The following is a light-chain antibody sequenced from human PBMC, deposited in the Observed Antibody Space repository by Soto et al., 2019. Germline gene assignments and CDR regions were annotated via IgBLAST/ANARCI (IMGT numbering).Light chain of an antibody. CDR3: AVWDDNLKGL. Sequence: QSALTQPPSASGTPGQRVTISCSGRSSNIGTNPVYWYQQLPGKAPKLLIYSDDRRPSGVPDRFSGSKSGTSASLAISGLQSEDEADYYCAVWDDNLKGLFGGGPKLTVL. V-gene: IGLV1-44*01. J-gene: IGLJ2*01. CDR2: SDD. CDR1: SSNIGTNP.